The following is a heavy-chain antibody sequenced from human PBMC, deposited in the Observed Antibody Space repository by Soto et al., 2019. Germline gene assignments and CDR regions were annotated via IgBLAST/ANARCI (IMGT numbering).Heavy chain of an antibody. CDR3: ARVATIFGVVIQDTNWFDP. D-gene: IGHD3-3*01. J-gene: IGHJ5*02. CDR2: INSDGSST. Sequence: GGSLRLSCAASGFTFSSYWMHWVRQAPGKGLVWVSCINSDGSSTSYADSVKGRLTISRDNAKNTLYLQMNSLRAEDTAVYYCARVATIFGVVIQDTNWFDPWGQGTLVTVSS. V-gene: IGHV3-74*01. CDR1: GFTFSSYW.